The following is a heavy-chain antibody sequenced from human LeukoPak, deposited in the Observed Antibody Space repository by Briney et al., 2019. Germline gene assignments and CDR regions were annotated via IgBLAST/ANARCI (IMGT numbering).Heavy chain of an antibody. V-gene: IGHV1-69*13. CDR2: IIPIFGTA. J-gene: IGHJ6*02. CDR3: ARFNPIGNYDILTGYYYYCYGMDV. Sequence: AASVKVSCKASGGTFSSYAISWVRQAPGQGLEWMGGIIPIFGTANYAQKFQGRVTITADESTSTAYMELSSLRSEDTAVYYCARFNPIGNYDILTGYYYYCYGMDVWGQGTTVTVSS. D-gene: IGHD3-9*01. CDR1: GGTFSSYA.